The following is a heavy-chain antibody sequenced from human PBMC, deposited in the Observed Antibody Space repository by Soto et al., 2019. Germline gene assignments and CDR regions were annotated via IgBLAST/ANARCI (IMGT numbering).Heavy chain of an antibody. CDR2: IYYSGST. Sequence: SETLSLTCTASGGSISSGGYYWSWIRQHPGKGLEWIGYIYYSGSTYYNPSLKSRVTISVDTSKNQFSLKLSSVTAADTAVYYCARDSRRAYGLGELLTSDYFDYWGQGTLVTVSS. CDR3: ARDSRRAYGLGELLTSDYFDY. J-gene: IGHJ4*02. D-gene: IGHD3-10*01. CDR1: GGSISSGGYY. V-gene: IGHV4-31*03.